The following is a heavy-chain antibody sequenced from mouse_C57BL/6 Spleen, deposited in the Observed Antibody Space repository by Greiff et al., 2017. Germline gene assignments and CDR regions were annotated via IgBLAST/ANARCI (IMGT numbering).Heavy chain of an antibody. J-gene: IGHJ2*01. CDR1: GFTFSDYG. CDR2: ISSGSSTI. Sequence: EVMLVESGGGLVKPGGSLKLSCAASGFTFSDYGMHWVRQAPEKGLEWVAYISSGSSTIYYADTVKGRFTISRDNAKNTLFLQMTSLRAEDTAMYYCARRWLGGFDYWGQGTTLTVSS. CDR3: ARRWLGGFDY. D-gene: IGHD2-3*01. V-gene: IGHV5-17*01.